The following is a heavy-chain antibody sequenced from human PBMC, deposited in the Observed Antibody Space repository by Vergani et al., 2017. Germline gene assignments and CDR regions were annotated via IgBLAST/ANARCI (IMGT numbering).Heavy chain of an antibody. CDR1: GYTFTSYG. CDR2: ISAYNGNT. D-gene: IGHD3-22*01. V-gene: IGHV1-18*04. J-gene: IGHJ3*02. Sequence: QVQLVQSGAEVKKPGASVKVSCKASGYTFTSYGISWVRQAPGQGLEWMGWISAYNGNTNYAQKLQGRVTMTTDTSTSTAYMELRSLRSDDTAVYYCARHPRITMIVVVTNDDAFDIWGQGTMVTVSS. CDR3: ARHPRITMIVVVTNDDAFDI.